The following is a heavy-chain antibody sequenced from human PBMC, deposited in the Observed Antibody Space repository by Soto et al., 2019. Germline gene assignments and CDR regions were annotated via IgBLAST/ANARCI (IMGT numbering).Heavy chain of an antibody. CDR1: GGTFSSYA. CDR2: IIPILGTA. D-gene: IGHD1-7*01. V-gene: IGHV1-69*10. J-gene: IGHJ6*03. Sequence: SVKVSCKASGGTFSSYAISWVRQAPGQGLEWMGGIIPILGTANYAQKYQGRVTITADKSTSTAYMELSSLRSEDTAVYYCARTGTTPYYYYMDVWGKGTTVTVSS. CDR3: ARTGTTPYYYYMDV.